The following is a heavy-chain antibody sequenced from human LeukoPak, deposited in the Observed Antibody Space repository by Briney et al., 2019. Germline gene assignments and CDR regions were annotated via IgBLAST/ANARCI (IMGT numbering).Heavy chain of an antibody. Sequence: GGSLRLSCAASGFTFSSYAMSWVRHAPGKGLEWVSGISGSGGRTYYADSVKGRFTISRDISKNTLYLQMNSLRAEDTAVYSCARGEYTSGTFRGYYFDYWGQGTLVTVSS. CDR3: ARGEYTSGTFRGYYFDY. J-gene: IGHJ4*02. CDR2: ISGSGGRT. D-gene: IGHD1-1*01. V-gene: IGHV3-23*01. CDR1: GFTFSSYA.